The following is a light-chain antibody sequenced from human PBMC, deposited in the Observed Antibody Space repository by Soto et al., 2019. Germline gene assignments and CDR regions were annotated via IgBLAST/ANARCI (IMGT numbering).Light chain of an antibody. Sequence: QSVLTQPASVSGSPGQSITISCTGTSSDVGGYNYVSWYQQHPGKAPKLMIYDVSNRPSGVSNRCSGSKSGNTASLTISGLQAEDEADYYCSSYTSSSTIVVFGGGTKVTVL. CDR2: DVS. CDR3: SSYTSSSTIVV. J-gene: IGLJ2*01. CDR1: SSDVGGYNY. V-gene: IGLV2-14*01.